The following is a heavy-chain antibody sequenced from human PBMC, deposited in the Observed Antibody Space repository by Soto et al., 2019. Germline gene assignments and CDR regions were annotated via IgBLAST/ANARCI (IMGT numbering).Heavy chain of an antibody. CDR2: IIPISGTA. CDR1: GGTFSSYA. Sequence: QVQLVQSGAEVKKPGSSVKVSCKASGGTFSSYAISWVRQAPGQALEWMGGIIPISGTANYAQKFQGRVTITADESTLTAYMELSSLRSEDTAVYYCARSQGSSTSLEIYYYYYYGMEVWGQGTTVTVSS. CDR3: ARSQGSSTSLEIYYYYYYGMEV. D-gene: IGHD2-2*01. V-gene: IGHV1-69*01. J-gene: IGHJ6*02.